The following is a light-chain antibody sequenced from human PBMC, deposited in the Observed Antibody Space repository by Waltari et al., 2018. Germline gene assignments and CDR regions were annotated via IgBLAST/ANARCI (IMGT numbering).Light chain of an antibody. CDR2: SAS. CDR3: QYYGDSPNT. CDR1: QYIDF. J-gene: IGKJ2*01. V-gene: IGKV3-20*01. Sequence: EIVLTQSPGTLSLSPGDTATLSCRATQYIDFLAWYQQKPGQPPRLLIFSASTRATGIPDRFSGRGFGTDFTLTISRLEPEDFAVYYWQYYGDSPNTFGQGTKL.